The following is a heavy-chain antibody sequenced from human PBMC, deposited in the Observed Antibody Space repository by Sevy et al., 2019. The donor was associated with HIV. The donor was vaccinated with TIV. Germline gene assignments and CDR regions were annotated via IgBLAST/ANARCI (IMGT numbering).Heavy chain of an antibody. CDR3: ATTKDYYESSGSPFDD. Sequence: ASVKVSCKVSGDTLIKLSMHWVRQAHGKGLEWMGSFDPEDDKRLYAQKFQDRVTMTEDTSTDTAYMELGSLRSEDTAVYYCATTKDYYESSGSPFDDWGQGTLVTVSS. V-gene: IGHV1-24*01. CDR1: GDTLIKLS. J-gene: IGHJ4*02. D-gene: IGHD3-22*01. CDR2: FDPEDDKR.